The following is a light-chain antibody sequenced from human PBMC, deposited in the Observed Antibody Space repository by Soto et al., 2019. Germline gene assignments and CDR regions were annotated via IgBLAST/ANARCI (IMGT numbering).Light chain of an antibody. CDR3: QQYNSYSRYT. J-gene: IGKJ2*01. CDR2: SAS. V-gene: IGKV1-9*01. Sequence: DIQLTQSPSFLSASVGDRVTITCRASQGISNRLAWYQQKPGKAPNLLIHSASSLQSGVPSRFSGSGSGTEFTLTISSLQPDDFATYYCQQYNSYSRYTFGQGTKLEIK. CDR1: QGISNR.